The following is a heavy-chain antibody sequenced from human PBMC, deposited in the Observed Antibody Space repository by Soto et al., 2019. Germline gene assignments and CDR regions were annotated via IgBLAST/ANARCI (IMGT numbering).Heavy chain of an antibody. CDR2: INHSGST. Sequence: SETLSLTCAVYGGSFSGYYWSWIRQPPGKGLEWIGEINHSGSTNYNPPLKSRVTISVDTSKNQFSLKLSSVTAADTAVYYCARGRGRYNWNYDDYWGQGTLVTVSS. J-gene: IGHJ4*02. CDR1: GGSFSGYY. V-gene: IGHV4-34*01. D-gene: IGHD1-20*01. CDR3: ARGRGRYNWNYDDY.